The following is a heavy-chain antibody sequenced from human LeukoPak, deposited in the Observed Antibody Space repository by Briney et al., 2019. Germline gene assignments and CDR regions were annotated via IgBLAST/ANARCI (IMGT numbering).Heavy chain of an antibody. CDR1: GFTFSSYA. CDR2: ISSSGSTI. J-gene: IGHJ4*02. CDR3: ARDSADPGFCSGGSCYPYYFDY. Sequence: GGSLRLSCAASGFTFSSYAMFWVRQAPGKGLEWVSYISSSGSTIYYADSVKGRFTISRDNAKNSLYLQMNSLRAEDTAVYYCARDSADPGFCSGGSCYPYYFDYWGQGTLVTVSS. D-gene: IGHD2-15*01. V-gene: IGHV3-48*04.